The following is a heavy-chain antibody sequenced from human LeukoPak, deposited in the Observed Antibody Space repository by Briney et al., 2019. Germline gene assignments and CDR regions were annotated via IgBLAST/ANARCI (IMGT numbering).Heavy chain of an antibody. CDR2: ISSSGSTI. J-gene: IGHJ4*02. Sequence: GGSLRLSCAASGSTFSSYEMNWVRQAPGKGLEWVSYISSSGSTIYYADSVKGRFTISRDNAKNSLYLQMNSLRAEDTAVYYCARDYYDSSGYYYLDYWGQGTLVTVSS. CDR3: ARDYYDSSGYYYLDY. D-gene: IGHD3-22*01. V-gene: IGHV3-48*03. CDR1: GSTFSSYE.